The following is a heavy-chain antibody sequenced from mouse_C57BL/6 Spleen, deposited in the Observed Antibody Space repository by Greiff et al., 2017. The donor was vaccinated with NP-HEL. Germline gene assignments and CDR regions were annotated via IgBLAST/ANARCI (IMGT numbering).Heavy chain of an antibody. Sequence: EVMLVESGGGLVKPGGSLKLSCAASGFTFSDYGMHWVRQAPEKGLEWVAYISSGSSTIYYADTVKGRFTISRDNAKNTLFLQMTSLRSEDTAMYYCASYDYDRFDYWGQGTTLTVSS. J-gene: IGHJ2*01. D-gene: IGHD2-4*01. V-gene: IGHV5-17*01. CDR3: ASYDYDRFDY. CDR1: GFTFSDYG. CDR2: ISSGSSTI.